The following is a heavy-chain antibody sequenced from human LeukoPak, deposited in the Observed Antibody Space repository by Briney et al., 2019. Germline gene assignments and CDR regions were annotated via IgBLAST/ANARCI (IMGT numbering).Heavy chain of an antibody. D-gene: IGHD3-22*01. J-gene: IGHJ4*02. CDR3: ARGASYYYDSSGWTATYYYFDY. Sequence: GGSLRLSCAASGFTFSSYWMSWVRQAPGKGLEWVSVIYSGGSTYYADSVKGRFTISRDNSKNTLYLQMNSLRAEDTAVYYCARGASYYYDSSGWTATYYYFDYWGQGTLVTVSS. V-gene: IGHV3-53*01. CDR2: IYSGGST. CDR1: GFTFSSYW.